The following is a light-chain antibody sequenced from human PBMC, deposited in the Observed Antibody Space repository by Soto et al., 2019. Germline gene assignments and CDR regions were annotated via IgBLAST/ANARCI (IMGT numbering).Light chain of an antibody. Sequence: QSVLTQPASVSGSLGQSITISCTRPSSDVWSFNFVSWYQQHPDKAPQVLIYEVTKRPPGVSNRFSGSKSGNTASLTISWLQADDEADYYCCSDAGSSSDVFGTGTKLTVL. CDR1: SSDVWSFNF. V-gene: IGLV2-23*02. CDR3: CSDAGSSSDV. CDR2: EVT. J-gene: IGLJ1*01.